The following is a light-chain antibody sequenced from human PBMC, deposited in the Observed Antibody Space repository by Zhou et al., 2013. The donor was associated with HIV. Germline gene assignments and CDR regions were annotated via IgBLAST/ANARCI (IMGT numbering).Light chain of an antibody. J-gene: IGKJ3*01. CDR3: QQYYSYPRT. Sequence: IQMTQSPSSLSASVGDRVTITCRASQGISSYLAWYQQKPGKAPKLLIYAASTLQSGVPSRFSGSGSGTDFTLTISCLQSEDFATYYCQQYYSYPRTFGPGTKVDIK. CDR1: QGISSY. CDR2: AAS. V-gene: IGKV1-8*01.